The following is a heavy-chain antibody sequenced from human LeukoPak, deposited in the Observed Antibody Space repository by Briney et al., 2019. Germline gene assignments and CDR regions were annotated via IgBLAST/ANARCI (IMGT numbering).Heavy chain of an antibody. CDR3: AHRIHCSSTSCPHSLFDY. J-gene: IGHJ4*02. D-gene: IGHD2-2*01. Sequence: SGPTLVNPTQTLTLTCTFSGFSLSTSGVGVGWIRQPPGKALERLALIYWNDDKRHSPSLKSRLTITKDTSKNQVVLTMTNMDPVDTATYYCAHRIHCSSTSCPHSLFDYWGQGTLVTVSS. V-gene: IGHV2-5*01. CDR1: GFSLSTSGVG. CDR2: IYWNDDK.